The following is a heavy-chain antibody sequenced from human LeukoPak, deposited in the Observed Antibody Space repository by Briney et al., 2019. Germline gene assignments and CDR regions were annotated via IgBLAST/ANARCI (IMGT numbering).Heavy chain of an antibody. D-gene: IGHD6-19*01. J-gene: IGHJ4*02. CDR1: GFTFSSYA. CDR2: ISYDGKNK. V-gene: IGHV3-30*04. CDR3: ARVPYSSGWEVDF. Sequence: PGGSLRLSCAASGFTFSSYAVHWVRQAPGKGLEWVAIISYDGKNKYYADSVKGRSTISRDNSKNTLFLQMNSLRAEDTAVYYCARVPYSSGWEVDFWGQGTLVTVSS.